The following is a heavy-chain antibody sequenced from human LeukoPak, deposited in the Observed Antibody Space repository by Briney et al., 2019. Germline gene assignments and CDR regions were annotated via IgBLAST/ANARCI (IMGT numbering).Heavy chain of an antibody. Sequence: ASVKVSCKASGYTFTSYGISWVRQAPGQGLEWMGWISAYNGNTNYAQKLQGRVTMTTDTSTSTAYMELRSLRSDDTAVYYCARDDYYYDTTFLSYWGQGTPVTVSS. CDR1: GYTFTSYG. V-gene: IGHV1-18*01. J-gene: IGHJ4*02. D-gene: IGHD3-22*01. CDR3: ARDDYYYDTTFLSY. CDR2: ISAYNGNT.